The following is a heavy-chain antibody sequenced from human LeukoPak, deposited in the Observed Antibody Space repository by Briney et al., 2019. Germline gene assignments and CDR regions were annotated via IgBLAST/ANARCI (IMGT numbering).Heavy chain of an antibody. Sequence: GASVKVSCKASGYTFTSYYMHWVRQAPGQGLEWMGIINPNSGGTNYAQKFQGRVTMTRDTSISTAYMELSRLRSDDTAVYHCARAAIVVVPAAIGYWGQGTLVTVSS. D-gene: IGHD2-2*01. J-gene: IGHJ4*02. CDR1: GYTFTSYY. V-gene: IGHV1-2*02. CDR3: ARAAIVVVPAAIGY. CDR2: INPNSGGT.